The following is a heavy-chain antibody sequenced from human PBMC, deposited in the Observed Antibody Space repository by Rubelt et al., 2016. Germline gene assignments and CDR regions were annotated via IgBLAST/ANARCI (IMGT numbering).Heavy chain of an antibody. Sequence: QVQLQQWGAGLLKPSETLSLTCTVSGGSISSYYWSWIRQPPGKGLEWIVYIYYSGRTNYNPSLKSRVTISVDTSKNQFSLKLSSVTAADTAVYYCARDRGDYVDYWGQGTLVTVSS. V-gene: IGHV4-59*01. CDR3: ARDRGDYVDY. CDR2: IYYSGRT. J-gene: IGHJ4*02. D-gene: IGHD4-17*01. CDR1: GGSISSYY.